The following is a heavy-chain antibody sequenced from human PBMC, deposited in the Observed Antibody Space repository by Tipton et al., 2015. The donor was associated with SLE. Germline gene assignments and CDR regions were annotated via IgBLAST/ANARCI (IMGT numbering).Heavy chain of an antibody. CDR1: GGSISSHY. V-gene: IGHV4-59*11. CDR3: AKGPKWELLHYYGMDV. J-gene: IGHJ6*02. D-gene: IGHD1-26*01. Sequence: TLSLTCTVSGGSISSHYWSWIRQPPGKGLEWIGYIYYSGSTNYNASLKSRVTISVDTSKNQFSLKLSSVTAEDTAVYYCAKGPKWELLHYYGMDVWGQGTTVTVSS. CDR2: IYYSGST.